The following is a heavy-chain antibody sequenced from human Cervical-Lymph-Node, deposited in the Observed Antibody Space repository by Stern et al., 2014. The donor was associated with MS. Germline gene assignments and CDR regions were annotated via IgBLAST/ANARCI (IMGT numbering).Heavy chain of an antibody. CDR3: AREDLADTAPSDF. CDR1: GDTFNNYI. J-gene: IGHJ4*02. Sequence: QMQLVQSGAEVKKPGSSVKVSCKASGDTFNNYIFSWVRQAPGQGLEWMGRVVPIDGVENYAQKFQDRVTIGADKSTSTVYMELRSLRSEDTAIYYCAREDLADTAPSDFWGQGTLVTVSS. CDR2: VVPIDGVE. D-gene: IGHD5-18*01. V-gene: IGHV1-69*09.